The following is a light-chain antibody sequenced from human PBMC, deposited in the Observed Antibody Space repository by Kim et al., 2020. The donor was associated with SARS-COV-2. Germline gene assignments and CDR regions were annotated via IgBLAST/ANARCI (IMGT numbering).Light chain of an antibody. CDR1: SSDVGGYDY. V-gene: IGLV2-8*01. CDR3: SSYAGNNNLV. J-gene: IGLJ2*01. CDR2: EVY. Sequence: QSFPISCTGTSSDVGGYDYVSWYQQHPGKAPNLIIYEVYKWPSGVPNRFSGSKSGNTASLTVSGLQADDEADYYCSSYAGNNNLVFGGGTQLTVL.